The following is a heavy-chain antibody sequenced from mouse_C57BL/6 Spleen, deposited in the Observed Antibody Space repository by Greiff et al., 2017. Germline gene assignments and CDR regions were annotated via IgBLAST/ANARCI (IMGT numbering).Heavy chain of an antibody. J-gene: IGHJ3*01. V-gene: IGHV2-2*01. CDR3: ARVYYSNPGGFAD. D-gene: IGHD2-5*01. Sequence: QVQLQQSGPGLVQPSQSLSITCPVSVFSLTSYGVHLVRQSPGKGLEWLGVLWSGGSTDYNAAFISRLSISKDNSKSQVFFKMNILQADDTAIYYCARVYYSNPGGFADWGQETLVTVSA. CDR2: LWSGGST. CDR1: VFSLTSYG.